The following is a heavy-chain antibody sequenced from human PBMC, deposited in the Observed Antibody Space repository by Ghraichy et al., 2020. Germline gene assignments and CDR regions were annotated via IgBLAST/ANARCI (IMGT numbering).Heavy chain of an antibody. CDR1: GFTFSSYV. V-gene: IGHV3-23*01. D-gene: IGHD6-19*01. CDR2: ISGSGDSS. CDR3: AKDLEAAVTGRYDAFDI. J-gene: IGHJ3*02. Sequence: GESLNISCAASGFTFSSYVMSWVRQAPGKGLEWVSTISGSGDSSYYADSVKGRFTISRDNSKNTLYPQMNSLRAEDTAVYYCAKDLEAAVTGRYDAFDIWGQGTMVTVSS.